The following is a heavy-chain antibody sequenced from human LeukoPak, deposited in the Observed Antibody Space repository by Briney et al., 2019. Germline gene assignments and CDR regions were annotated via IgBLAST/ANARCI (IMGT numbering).Heavy chain of an antibody. J-gene: IGHJ4*02. CDR2: ISYNGTT. CDR1: GATVSSYH. Sequence: SETLSLTCTVSGATVSSYHWSWIRQPPGKGLEWIGYISYNGTTNYNPSLKSRVTISLDTSKNQFSLNLRSVTGVDTAVYFCARGGGYDFCSAYYFPAWGQGALVTVPS. D-gene: IGHD3/OR15-3a*01. CDR3: ARGGGYDFCSAYYFPA. V-gene: IGHV4-59*02.